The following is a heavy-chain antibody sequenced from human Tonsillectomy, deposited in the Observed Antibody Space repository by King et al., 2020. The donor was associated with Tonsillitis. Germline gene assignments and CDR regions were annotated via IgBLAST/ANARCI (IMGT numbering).Heavy chain of an antibody. CDR2: IYPGDSET. CDR3: ASSRLQKYYYDNSLDY. D-gene: IGHD3-22*01. J-gene: IGHJ4*02. CDR1: GYTFTSYW. V-gene: IGHV5-51*01. Sequence: VQLVQSGAEVKQPGASLKISCKGSGYTFTSYWIGWVRQMPGKGLEWMGIIYPGDSETSYSPSFQGQVTISADKSISTAYLQWSSLKASDTAMYYCASSRLQKYYYDNSLDYWGQGTLVTVSS.